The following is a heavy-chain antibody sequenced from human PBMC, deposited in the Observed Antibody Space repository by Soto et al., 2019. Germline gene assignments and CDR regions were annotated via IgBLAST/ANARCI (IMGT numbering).Heavy chain of an antibody. CDR3: ARADDSSGYYLDY. CDR1: GFTFSDHY. J-gene: IGHJ4*02. V-gene: IGHV3-72*01. CDR2: TRNKANSYTT. Sequence: EVQLVESGGGLVQPGGSLRLSCAASGFTFSDHYMDWVRQAPGKGLEWVGRTRNKANSYTTEYAASVKGRFSISRDDSKNSLYLQMNSLKTEDTAVYYCARADDSSGYYLDYWGQGTLVNVSS. D-gene: IGHD3-22*01.